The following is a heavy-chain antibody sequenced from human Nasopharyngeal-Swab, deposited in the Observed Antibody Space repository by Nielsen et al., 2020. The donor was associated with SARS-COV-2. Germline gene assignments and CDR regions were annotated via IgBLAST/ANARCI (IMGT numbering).Heavy chain of an antibody. D-gene: IGHD6-19*01. CDR1: GYSFTSYW. CDR3: ARPSSGWYGAFDI. J-gene: IGHJ3*02. V-gene: IGHV5-10-1*01. Sequence: GGSLRLSCKGSGYSFTSYWISWVRQMPGKGLEWMGRIDPSDSYTNYSPSFQGHVTISADESISTAYLQWSSLKASDTAMYYCARPSSGWYGAFDIWGQGTMVTVSS. CDR2: IDPSDSYT.